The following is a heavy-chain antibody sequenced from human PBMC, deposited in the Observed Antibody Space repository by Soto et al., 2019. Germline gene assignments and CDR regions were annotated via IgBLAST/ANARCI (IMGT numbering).Heavy chain of an antibody. D-gene: IGHD6-19*01. J-gene: IGHJ3*02. CDR1: GYTLTELS. Sequence: GASVKVSCEVSGYTLTELSMHWVRQAPGKGLEWMGGFDPEDGETIYAQKFQGRVTMTEDTSTDTAYMELSSLRSEDTAVYYCATGAGGGWYNAFDIWGQGTMVTVSS. CDR2: FDPEDGET. CDR3: ATGAGGGWYNAFDI. V-gene: IGHV1-24*01.